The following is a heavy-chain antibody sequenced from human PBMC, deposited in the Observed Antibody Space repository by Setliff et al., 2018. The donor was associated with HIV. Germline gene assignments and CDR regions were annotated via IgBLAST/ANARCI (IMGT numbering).Heavy chain of an antibody. CDR1: GYSFTNYW. J-gene: IGHJ4*02. V-gene: IGHV5-51*01. CDR2: IYLGDFVT. Sequence: GESLKISCQASGYSFTNYWIGWVRQMPGKGLEWIGVIYLGDFVTRYGPSFQGQVFISADRSITTAYLQWDSLKASDTAMYYCTRRRRAPGIEDLEAYWGQGTLVTVSS. CDR3: TRRRRAPGIEDLEAY. D-gene: IGHD1-26*01.